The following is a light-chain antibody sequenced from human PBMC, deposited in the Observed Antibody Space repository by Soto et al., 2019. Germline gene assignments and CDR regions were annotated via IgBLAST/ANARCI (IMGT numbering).Light chain of an antibody. CDR1: QGISTY. J-gene: IGKJ3*01. Sequence: DIQMTQSPSSLSASVGDRVTITCRASQGISTYLAWYQQKPGKVPKLLIYAASTLQSGVPSRFSGSGSGTDFTLTISSLQPEDVATYYCQKYNSAPPGGTFGPGTKVDIK. CDR3: QKYNSAPPGGT. CDR2: AAS. V-gene: IGKV1-27*01.